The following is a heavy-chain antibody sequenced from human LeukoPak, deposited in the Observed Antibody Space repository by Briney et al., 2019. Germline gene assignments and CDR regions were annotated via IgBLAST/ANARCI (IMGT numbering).Heavy chain of an antibody. D-gene: IGHD3-16*01. V-gene: IGHV1-18*01. CDR1: GYTFTSYG. CDR3: ARYTLPGARMITFGGVDY. J-gene: IGHJ4*02. Sequence: GASVKVSCKASGYTFTSYGIGWVRRAPGQGLEWMGWMSAYNGNTNYAQKLQGRVTMTTDTSTSTAYMELRSLRSDDTAVYYCARYTLPGARMITFGGVDYWGQGTLVTVSS. CDR2: MSAYNGNT.